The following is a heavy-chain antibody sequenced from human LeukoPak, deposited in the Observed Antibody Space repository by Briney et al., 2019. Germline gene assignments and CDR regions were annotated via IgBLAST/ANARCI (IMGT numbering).Heavy chain of an antibody. J-gene: IGHJ3*01. Sequence: GGSLRLTCAASGFTFSSYAMSWVRQAPGKGLEWVSGVSGSGESTYNADSLKGRFTISRDNSRDTLYLQMNSLRAEDTAIYYCARGQWPVRLEAFDFWGQGTMVTVSS. D-gene: IGHD6-19*01. CDR2: VSGSGEST. CDR1: GFTFSSYA. V-gene: IGHV3-23*01. CDR3: ARGQWPVRLEAFDF.